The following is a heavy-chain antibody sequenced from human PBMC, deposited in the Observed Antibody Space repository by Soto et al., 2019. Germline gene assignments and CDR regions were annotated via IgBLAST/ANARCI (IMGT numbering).Heavy chain of an antibody. CDR1: GFNFNSYT. V-gene: IGHV3-21*01. CDR2: ISSSGYI. D-gene: IGHD2-15*01. CDR3: ARDCSGGSCYPGMDV. J-gene: IGHJ6*02. Sequence: PGGSLRLSCADSGFNFNSYTINWARQAPGKRLEWLSSISSSGYIFSTDSVRGRFTISRDNAKNSVYLQINSLGAEDTAVYFCARDCSGGSCYPGMDVWGQGTTVTVSS.